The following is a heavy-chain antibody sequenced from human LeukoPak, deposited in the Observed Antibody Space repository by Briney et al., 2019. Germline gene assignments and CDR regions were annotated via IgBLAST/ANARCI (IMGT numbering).Heavy chain of an antibody. D-gene: IGHD4-23*01. CDR1: GGSISSYY. CDR3: ARALRVTNDAFDI. Sequence: SETLSLTCTVSGGSISSYYWSWIRQPPGKGLEWIGYIYYSGSTNYNPSLKSRVTISVDTSKNQFSLKLSSVTAADTAVYYCARALRVTNDAFDIWGQGTMVTVSS. J-gene: IGHJ3*02. CDR2: IYYSGST. V-gene: IGHV4-59*12.